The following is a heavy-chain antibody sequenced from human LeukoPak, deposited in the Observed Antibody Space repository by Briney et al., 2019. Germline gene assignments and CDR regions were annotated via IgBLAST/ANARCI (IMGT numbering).Heavy chain of an antibody. V-gene: IGHV3-21*01. Sequence: GGSLRLSCAASGFTFSSYSMNWVRQAPGKGLEWVSSIGSSSSYIYYADSVKGRFTISRDNAKNSLYLQMNSLRAEDTAVYYCARESVPNDYGEVWGQGTTVTVSS. CDR3: ARESVPNDYGEV. CDR2: IGSSSSYI. CDR1: GFTFSSYS. D-gene: IGHD4-17*01. J-gene: IGHJ6*02.